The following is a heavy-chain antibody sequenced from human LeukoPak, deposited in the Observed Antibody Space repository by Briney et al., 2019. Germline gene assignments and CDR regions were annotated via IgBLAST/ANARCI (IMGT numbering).Heavy chain of an antibody. CDR1: GYTFTSYG. CDR2: ISAYNGNT. CDR3: ARDRSVTTPQGY. V-gene: IGHV1-18*01. D-gene: IGHD4-17*01. Sequence: ASVKVSCKASGYTFTSYGISWVRQAPGQGLEWMGWISAYNGNTNYAQKPQGRVTMTTDTSTSTAYMELRSLRSDDTAVYYCARDRSVTTPQGYWGQGTLVTVSS. J-gene: IGHJ4*02.